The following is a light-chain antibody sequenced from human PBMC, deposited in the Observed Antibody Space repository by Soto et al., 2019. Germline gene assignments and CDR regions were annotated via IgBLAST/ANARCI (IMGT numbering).Light chain of an antibody. CDR3: QQYGSQYT. CDR1: QSVSSSY. J-gene: IGKJ2*01. CDR2: GAS. V-gene: IGKV3-20*01. Sequence: EIVLTQSPGTLSLSPGGRATLSCRASQSVSSSYLAWYQQKPGQAPRLLIYGASSRATGIPDRLSGSGSGTDFTLTISRLEPEDFAVYYCQQYGSQYTFGQGTKLEIK.